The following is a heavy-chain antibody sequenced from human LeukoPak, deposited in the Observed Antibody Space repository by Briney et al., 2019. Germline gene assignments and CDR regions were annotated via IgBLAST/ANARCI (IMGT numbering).Heavy chain of an antibody. D-gene: IGHD1-1*01. CDR2: ISGSGGST. Sequence: PGGSLRLSCVASGFTFSNYDMNWVRQAPGKGLEWVSAISGSGGSTYYADSVKGRFTISRDNSKNTLYLQMNSLRAEDTAVYYCAKSPKLTPWSYYFDYWGQGTLVTVSS. CDR3: AKSPKLTPWSYYFDY. V-gene: IGHV3-23*01. J-gene: IGHJ4*02. CDR1: GFTFSNYD.